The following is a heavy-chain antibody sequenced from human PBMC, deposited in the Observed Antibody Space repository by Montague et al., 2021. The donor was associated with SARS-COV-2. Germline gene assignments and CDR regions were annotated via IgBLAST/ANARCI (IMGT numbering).Heavy chain of an antibody. CDR3: VSPSMILVL. Sequence: SETLSLTCSVSGGSIRTSDYYWVWIRQPPGKGRDGIGTIGYSGYTYYNPSLKSRVTIDLDTSQNQLYLRLNSATAADTAVYYCVSPSMILVLWGQGTLVTVSS. CDR1: GGSIRTSDYY. J-gene: IGHJ4*02. CDR2: IGYSGYT. D-gene: IGHD3-22*01. V-gene: IGHV4-39*01.